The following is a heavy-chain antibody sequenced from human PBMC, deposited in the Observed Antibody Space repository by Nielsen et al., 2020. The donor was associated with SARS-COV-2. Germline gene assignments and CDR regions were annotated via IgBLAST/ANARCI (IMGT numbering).Heavy chain of an antibody. D-gene: IGHD3-22*01. Sequence: LRLSCTVSGGSISSGGYYWSWIRQHPGKGLEWIGYIHYSGSTYYNPSLKSRVTISVDTSKNQFSLKLSSVTAADTAVYYCARDYYSGWFDPWGQGTLVTVSS. CDR3: ARDYYSGWFDP. J-gene: IGHJ5*02. CDR2: IHYSGST. V-gene: IGHV4-31*03. CDR1: GGSISSGGYY.